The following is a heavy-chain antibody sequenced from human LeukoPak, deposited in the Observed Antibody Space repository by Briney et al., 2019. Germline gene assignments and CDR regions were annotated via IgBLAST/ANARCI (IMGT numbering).Heavy chain of an antibody. CDR1: GFTFSSYG. CDR2: ISYDGSNK. D-gene: IGHD5-24*01. CDR3: AKDSRWYSDDDY. V-gene: IGHV3-30*18. J-gene: IGHJ4*02. Sequence: ARSLRLSCAASGFTFSSYGMHWVRPAPGKGLEWVAVISYDGSNKYYADSVKGRFTISRDNSKNTLYLQMNSLRAEDTAVYYCAKDSRWYSDDDYWGQGTLVTVSS.